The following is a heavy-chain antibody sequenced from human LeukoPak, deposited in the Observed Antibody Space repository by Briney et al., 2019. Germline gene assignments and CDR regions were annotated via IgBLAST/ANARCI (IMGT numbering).Heavy chain of an antibody. CDR3: ARDLGHYAFDI. D-gene: IGHD3-16*01. J-gene: IGHJ3*02. CDR2: IYSGGPT. CDR1: GFSVSRYY. Sequence: PGGSLRLSCAASGFSVSRYYMSWVRQAPGKGLEWVSVIYSGGPTYYGDSVNGRFTISRDDSKNTVYLQMNSLTAEDTAVYYCARDLGHYAFDIWGQGTMVTVSS. V-gene: IGHV3-53*01.